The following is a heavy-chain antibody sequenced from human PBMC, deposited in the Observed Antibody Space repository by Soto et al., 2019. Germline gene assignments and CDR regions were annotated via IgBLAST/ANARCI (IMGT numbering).Heavy chain of an antibody. Sequence: PGGSLRLSCAASGLTFSDAWMIWVRQAPGKGLEWVGRVKSETTGGTADYAAPVNGRFTISRDDSKSTLFLYMHRLKTEDTAVYFCTTGYSDGSNYHGDDAFDIWGQGTTVTVSS. D-gene: IGHD3-22*01. CDR3: TTGYSDGSNYHGDDAFDI. V-gene: IGHV3-15*01. CDR2: VKSETTGGTA. CDR1: GLTFSDAW. J-gene: IGHJ3*02.